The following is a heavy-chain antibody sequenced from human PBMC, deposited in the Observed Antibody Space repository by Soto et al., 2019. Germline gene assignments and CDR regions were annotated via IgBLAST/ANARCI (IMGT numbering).Heavy chain of an antibody. Sequence: GGSLRLSCAASGFTFSSYAMHWVRQAPGKGLEWVAVISYDGSNKYYADSVKGRFTISRDNSKNTLYLKMNSLRAEDTAVYYCARDRRSGWPAEYFQHWGQGTLVTVSS. CDR2: ISYDGSNK. V-gene: IGHV3-30-3*01. CDR1: GFTFSSYA. CDR3: ARDRRSGWPAEYFQH. D-gene: IGHD6-19*01. J-gene: IGHJ1*01.